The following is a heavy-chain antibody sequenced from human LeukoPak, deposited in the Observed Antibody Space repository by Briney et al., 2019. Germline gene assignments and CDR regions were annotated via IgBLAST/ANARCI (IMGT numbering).Heavy chain of an antibody. Sequence: SETLSLTCTISGCSVSDYYWRWIRQSPGKGLEWIGYIYYTGSTTYNPSLKSRVTISADTSKNQFSLKLSSVTAADTAVYCASRKLGNDYWGQGTLATVSS. J-gene: IGHJ4*02. V-gene: IGHV4-59*02. CDR1: GCSVSDYY. CDR2: IYYTGST. CDR3: SRKLGNDY. D-gene: IGHD7-27*01.